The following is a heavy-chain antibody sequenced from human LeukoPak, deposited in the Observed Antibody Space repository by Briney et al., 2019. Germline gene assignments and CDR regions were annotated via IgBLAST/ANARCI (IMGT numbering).Heavy chain of an antibody. D-gene: IGHD2-21*02. V-gene: IGHV3-48*02. J-gene: IGHJ6*02. Sequence: GGSLRLSCAASGFTFSSYSMNWVRQAPGKGLKWVSYISSSSSTIYYADSVKGRFTIPRDNAKNSLYLQMNSLRDEDTAVYYCARGETCGGDCWYYYYYGMDVWGQGTTVTVSS. CDR1: GFTFSSYS. CDR2: ISSSSSTI. CDR3: ARGETCGGDCWYYYYYGMDV.